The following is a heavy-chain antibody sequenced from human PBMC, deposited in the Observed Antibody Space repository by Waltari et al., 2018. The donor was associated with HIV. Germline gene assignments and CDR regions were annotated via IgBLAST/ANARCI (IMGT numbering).Heavy chain of an antibody. V-gene: IGHV3-7*01. CDR3: AREKGTSY. Sequence: EVQLVESGGGLVQPGGSLRLSCAAPGFTFSSYWMTWVRQAPGKGLEWVANIKQDGSETYYVDSVKGRFTISRDNAKNSLYLQMNSLRAEDTAVYYCAREKGTSYWGQGTLVSVSS. J-gene: IGHJ4*02. CDR1: GFTFSSYW. D-gene: IGHD1-1*01. CDR2: IKQDGSET.